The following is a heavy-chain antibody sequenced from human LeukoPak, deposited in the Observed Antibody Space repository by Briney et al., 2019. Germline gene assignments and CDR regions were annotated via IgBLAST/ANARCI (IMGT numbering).Heavy chain of an antibody. CDR1: GGSISSHY. Sequence: SETLSLTCTVSGGSISSHYWSWIRQPPGKGLEWIGYIYDSGSTNYNPSLKSRVTISVDTSKNQFSLKLSSVTAADTAVYYCARSPVYDILTGSAWGYYYYMDVWGKGTTVTVSS. J-gene: IGHJ6*03. V-gene: IGHV4-59*11. CDR2: IYDSGST. CDR3: ARSPVYDILTGSAWGYYYYMDV. D-gene: IGHD3-9*01.